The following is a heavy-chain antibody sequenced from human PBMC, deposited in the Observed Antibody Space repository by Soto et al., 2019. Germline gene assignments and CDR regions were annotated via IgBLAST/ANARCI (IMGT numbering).Heavy chain of an antibody. V-gene: IGHV4-31*03. Sequence: SETLSLTCTVSGGSISSGGYYWSWIRQHPGKGLEWIGYIYYSGSTYYNPSLKSRVTISVDTSKNQFSLKLSPVTAADTAVYYCARSGARYQLLRPFDYWGQGTLVTVSS. CDR3: ARSGARYQLLRPFDY. D-gene: IGHD2-2*01. CDR2: IYYSGST. J-gene: IGHJ4*02. CDR1: GGSISSGGYY.